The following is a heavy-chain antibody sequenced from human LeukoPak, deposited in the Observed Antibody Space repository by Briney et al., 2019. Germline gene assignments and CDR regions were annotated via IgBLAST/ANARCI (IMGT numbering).Heavy chain of an antibody. Sequence: SQTLSLTCTVSGGSISSGGYYWSWIRQPPGKGLGWIGYIYHSGSTYYNPSLKSRVTISVDRSKSQFSLKLSSVTAADTAVYYCARAKPLGVWGQGTLVTVSS. V-gene: IGHV4-30-2*01. J-gene: IGHJ4*02. CDR1: GGSISSGGYY. D-gene: IGHD2-8*01. CDR3: ARAKPLGV. CDR2: IYHSGST.